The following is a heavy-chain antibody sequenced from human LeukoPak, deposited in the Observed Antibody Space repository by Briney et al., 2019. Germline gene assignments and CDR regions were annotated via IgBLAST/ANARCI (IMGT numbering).Heavy chain of an antibody. CDR3: AMGYFSSSWSKGAFDI. CDR2: IIPIFGTA. D-gene: IGHD6-13*01. J-gene: IGHJ3*02. V-gene: IGHV1-69*13. Sequence: ASVKVSCKASGGTFSSYAISWVRQAPGQGLEWMGGIIPIFGTANYAQKFQGRVTITADESTSTAYMELSSLRSEDTAVYYCAMGYFSSSWSKGAFDIWGQGTMVTVSS. CDR1: GGTFSSYA.